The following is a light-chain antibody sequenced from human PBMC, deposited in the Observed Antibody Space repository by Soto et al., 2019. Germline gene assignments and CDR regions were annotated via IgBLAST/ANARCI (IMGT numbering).Light chain of an antibody. CDR1: SSDVGGYKY. CDR3: SSYAGNSWV. V-gene: IGLV2-8*01. Sequence: QSVLTQPPSASGSPGQSVTISCTGTSSDVGGYKYVSWYQQHPGKAPKLMIYEVSKRPSGVPDRFSGSKSGNTASLTVSGLQAEDEADYYCSSYAGNSWVFGGGTKLTVL. CDR2: EVS. J-gene: IGLJ3*02.